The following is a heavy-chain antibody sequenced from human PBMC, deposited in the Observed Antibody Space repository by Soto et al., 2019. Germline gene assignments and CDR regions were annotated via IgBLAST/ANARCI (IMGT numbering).Heavy chain of an antibody. CDR1: GYSFTSYG. J-gene: IGHJ6*02. CDR3: ARDLTIVPATHPRLENYGMDV. Sequence: QVQLVKPAGEVKNPGASVKVSCRPPGYSFTSYGITWVQRAPGQGLEWMGWISPYNGHTQFVERFQGRVTMTTDTSTKTAYMELRNLRSDDTAHYYCARDLTIVPATHPRLENYGMDVWGQGTTVIVSS. D-gene: IGHD2-2*01. CDR2: ISPYNGHT. V-gene: IGHV1-18*01.